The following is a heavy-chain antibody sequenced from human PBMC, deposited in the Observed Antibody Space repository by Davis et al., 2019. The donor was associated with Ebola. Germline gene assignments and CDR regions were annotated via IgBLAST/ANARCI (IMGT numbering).Heavy chain of an antibody. J-gene: IGHJ4*02. CDR3: ARRSGSY. CDR1: GFTFGDYA. CDR2: IRSKANSYAT. Sequence: GGSLRLSCTASGFTFGDYAMSWVRQAPGKGLEWVGRIRSKANSYATAYAASVKGRFTISRDDSKNTAYLQMNSLRAEDTAVYYCARRSGSYWGQGTLVTVSS. V-gene: IGHV3-73*01. D-gene: IGHD1-26*01.